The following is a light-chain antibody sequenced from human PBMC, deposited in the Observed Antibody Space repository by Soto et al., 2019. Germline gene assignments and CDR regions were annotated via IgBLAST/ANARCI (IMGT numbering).Light chain of an antibody. CDR3: AAWDDSLAGV. Sequence: QLVLTQPPSASGTPGQRVTISCSGSSSNIGSNYVYWYQQLPGTAPKLLIYRNNQRPSGVPDRFSGSKSGTSASLAISGLRSEDEADYYCAAWDDSLAGVFGGGTNVTVL. J-gene: IGLJ3*02. CDR1: SSNIGSNY. CDR2: RNN. V-gene: IGLV1-47*01.